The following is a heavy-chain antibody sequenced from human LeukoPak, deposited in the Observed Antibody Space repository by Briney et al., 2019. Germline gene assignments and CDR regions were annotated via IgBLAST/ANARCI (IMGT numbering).Heavy chain of an antibody. CDR2: ISGVGTST. D-gene: IGHD1-26*01. CDR1: GFPFSSDG. Sequence: PGGSLRLSCAASGFPFSSDGMSWVRRAPGKGLEWVSTISGVGTSTYFADSVRGRFTISRDNSKNTLYLQMNSLRAEDTAVYYCVKAYSGSYSPIDYWGQGTLVTVSS. CDR3: VKAYSGSYSPIDY. V-gene: IGHV3-23*01. J-gene: IGHJ4*02.